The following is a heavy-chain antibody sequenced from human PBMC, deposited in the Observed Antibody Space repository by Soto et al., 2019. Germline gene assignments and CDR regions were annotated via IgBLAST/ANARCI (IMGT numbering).Heavy chain of an antibody. CDR1: GGSIISGCYY. CDR2: IYYSGST. CDR3: ARDLPDYDTGAFDI. Sequence: LTCTVSGGSIISGCYYWSWIRQHPGKGLEWIGYIYYSGSTYYNPSLKSRVTISVDTSKNQFSLKLSSVTAADTAVYYCARDLPDYDTGAFDIWGQGTMVTVS. D-gene: IGHD3-22*01. J-gene: IGHJ3*02. V-gene: IGHV4-31*03.